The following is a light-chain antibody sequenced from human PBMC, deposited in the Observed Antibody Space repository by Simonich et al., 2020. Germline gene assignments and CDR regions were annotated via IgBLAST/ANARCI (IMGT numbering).Light chain of an antibody. CDR3: CSYAGSRWV. V-gene: IGLV2-14*01. CDR2: DVS. CDR1: SSDVGGYNY. Sequence: QSALTQPASVSGSPGQSITISCTGTSSDVGGYNYVSWYQQHPGKAPKLMIYDVSKRPSGVSNRFSGSKSGNPASLTISGLQAEDEADYYCCSYAGSRWVFGGGTKLTVL. J-gene: IGLJ3*02.